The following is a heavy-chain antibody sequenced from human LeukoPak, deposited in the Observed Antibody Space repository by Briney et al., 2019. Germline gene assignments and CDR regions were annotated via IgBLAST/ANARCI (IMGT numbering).Heavy chain of an antibody. Sequence: SSETLSLTCTVSGGSISSSSYYWGWIRQPPGKGLEWIGSIYYSGSTYYNPSLKSRVTISVDTSKNQFSLKLSSVAAAGTAVYYCARLRSPHSGSYYGAAFDIWSQGTMVTVSS. CDR3: ARLRSPHSGSYYGAAFDI. CDR2: IYYSGST. D-gene: IGHD1-26*01. V-gene: IGHV4-39*07. CDR1: GGSISSSSYY. J-gene: IGHJ3*02.